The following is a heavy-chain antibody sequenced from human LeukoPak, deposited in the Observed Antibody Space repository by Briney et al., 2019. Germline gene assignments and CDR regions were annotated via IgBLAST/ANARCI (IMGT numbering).Heavy chain of an antibody. CDR1: GFTFGDYA. Sequence: PGGSLRLSCTASGFTFGDYAMSWVRQAPGKGLEWVGFIRSKAYGGTTEYAASVKGRFTISRDDSKSIAYLQMNSLKTEDTAVHYCTRELRWYFDYWGQGTLVTVSS. CDR3: TRELRWYFDY. CDR2: IRSKAYGGTT. V-gene: IGHV3-49*04. J-gene: IGHJ4*02. D-gene: IGHD4-23*01.